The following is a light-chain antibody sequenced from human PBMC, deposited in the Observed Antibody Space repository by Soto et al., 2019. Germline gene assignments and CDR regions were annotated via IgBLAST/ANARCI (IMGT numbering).Light chain of an antibody. CDR1: SSDVGGYNY. CDR2: DVS. CDR3: CSYTTSNTRQIV. Sequence: QSVLTQPASLSVSPGQSITISCTGTSSDVGGYNYASWYQQHPGKAPKFMIYDVSNRPSGVSNRFSGSKSGNTASLTISGLQAEDEADYYCCSYTTSNTRQIVFGTGTKVTVL. J-gene: IGLJ1*01. V-gene: IGLV2-14*01.